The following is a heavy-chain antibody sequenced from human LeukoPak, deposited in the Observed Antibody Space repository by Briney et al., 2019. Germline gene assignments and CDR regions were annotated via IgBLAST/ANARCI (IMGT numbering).Heavy chain of an antibody. J-gene: IGHJ4*02. CDR3: AKGRAGNYYYDSSDY. CDR2: ISSSGRTI. Sequence: GGSLRLSCAASGFTFSSYEMNWVRQAPGKGLECVSYISSSGRTIYYADSVKGRFTISRDNAKNSLYLQMNSLRAEDTAVYYCAKGRAGNYYYDSSDYWGQGTLVTVSS. V-gene: IGHV3-48*03. D-gene: IGHD3-22*01. CDR1: GFTFSSYE.